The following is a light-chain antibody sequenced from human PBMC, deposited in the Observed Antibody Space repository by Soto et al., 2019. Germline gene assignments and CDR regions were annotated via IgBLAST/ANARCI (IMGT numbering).Light chain of an antibody. J-gene: IGKJ2*03. CDR2: GAS. CDR1: QSVPSTN. CDR3: QQYGTSPVS. Sequence: EIVLTQSPGTLSLSPGERATLSCRASQSVPSTNLAWYQQKPGQAPRLLMYGASSRATGIPDRFSGSGSGIDFTLTISRLEPEDFAVYYCQQYGTSPVSFGQGTKLEIK. V-gene: IGKV3-20*01.